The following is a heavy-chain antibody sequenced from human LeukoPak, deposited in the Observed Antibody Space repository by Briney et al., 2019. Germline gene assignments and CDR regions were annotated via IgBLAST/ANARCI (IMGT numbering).Heavy chain of an antibody. Sequence: SETLSLTCTVSGGSISSSSYYWGWNRQPPGKGLEWIGYIYYSGSTNYNPSLKSRVTISVDTSKNQFSLKLSSVTAADTAVYYCARGGWGDWFDPWGQGTLVTVSS. CDR3: ARGGWGDWFDP. CDR2: IYYSGST. D-gene: IGHD3-16*01. CDR1: GGSISSSSYY. J-gene: IGHJ5*02. V-gene: IGHV4-61*05.